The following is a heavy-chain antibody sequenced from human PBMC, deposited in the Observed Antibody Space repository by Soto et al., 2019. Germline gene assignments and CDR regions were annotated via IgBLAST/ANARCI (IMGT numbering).Heavy chain of an antibody. CDR2: IIPIFGTA. Sequence: GDSVKVSCKASGGTFSSYAISRVRQAPGQGLEWMGGIIPIFGTANYAQKFQGRVTITADESTSTAYMELSSLRSEDTAVYYCARGVGYYDFWIGLPPYALQYGMDVWGQGTTVTVS. CDR1: GGTFSSYA. V-gene: IGHV1-69*13. CDR3: ARGVGYYDFWIGLPPYALQYGMDV. J-gene: IGHJ6*02. D-gene: IGHD3-3*01.